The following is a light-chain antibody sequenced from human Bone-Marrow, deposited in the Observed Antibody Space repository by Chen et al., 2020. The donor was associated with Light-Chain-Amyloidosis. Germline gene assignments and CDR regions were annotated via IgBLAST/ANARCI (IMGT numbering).Light chain of an antibody. J-gene: IGLJ2*01. V-gene: IGLV3-25*03. CDR1: GLPKQY. Sequence: SYELTQPPSVSVSPGQPARISCAGDGLPKQYAYWYQQKPRQAPVLVIYNDIERPSGMPERFSGSSSGTTVTLTISGGQAEDEADYYCQSADTTDTLYVLFGGGTKLTVL. CDR2: NDI. CDR3: QSADTTDTLYVL.